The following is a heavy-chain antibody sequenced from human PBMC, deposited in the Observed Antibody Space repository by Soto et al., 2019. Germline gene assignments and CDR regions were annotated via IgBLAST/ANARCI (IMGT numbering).Heavy chain of an antibody. D-gene: IGHD6-13*01. V-gene: IGHV3-23*01. CDR3: AKDRRQGPGSWFYFDY. CDR2: ISGSGGST. Sequence: GGSLRLSCAASGFTFSSYAMSWVRQAPGKGLEWVSAISGSGGSTYYADSVKGRFTISRDNSKNTLYLQMNSLRAEDTAVYYCAKDRRQGPGSWFYFDYWGQGTLVTVSS. J-gene: IGHJ4*02. CDR1: GFTFSSYA.